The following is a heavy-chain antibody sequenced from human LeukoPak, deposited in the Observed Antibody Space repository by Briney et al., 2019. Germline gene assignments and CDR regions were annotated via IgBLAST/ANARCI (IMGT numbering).Heavy chain of an antibody. V-gene: IGHV3-30-3*01. D-gene: IGHD6-19*01. CDR2: ISYDGGNK. CDR1: GFTFSSYA. CDR3: AKDRAVAGTGGVLSN. Sequence: GGSLRLSCAASGFTFSSYAMHWVRQAPGKGLEWVAVISYDGGNKYYADSVKGRFTISRDNSKNTLYLQMNSLRAEDTALYYCAKDRAVAGTGGVLSNWGQGTLVTVSS. J-gene: IGHJ4*02.